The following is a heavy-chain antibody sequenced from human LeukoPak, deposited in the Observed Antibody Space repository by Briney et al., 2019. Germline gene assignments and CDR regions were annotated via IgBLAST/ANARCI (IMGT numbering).Heavy chain of an antibody. V-gene: IGHV1-8*01. D-gene: IGHD3-22*01. Sequence: ASVKVSCKASGYTFTSYDINWVRQATGQGLEWMGWMNPNSGNTGYAQKFQGRVTMTRNTSISTAYMELSSLRSVDTAVYYCASGYYDSSGYYYFDYWGQGTLVTVSS. J-gene: IGHJ4*02. CDR3: ASGYYDSSGYYYFDY. CDR2: MNPNSGNT. CDR1: GYTFTSYD.